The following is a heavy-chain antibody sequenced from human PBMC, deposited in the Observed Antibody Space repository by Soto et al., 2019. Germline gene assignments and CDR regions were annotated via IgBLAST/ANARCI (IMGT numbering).Heavy chain of an antibody. CDR3: ARLRYSSGWDRAVDY. V-gene: IGHV3-21*01. J-gene: IGHJ4*02. Sequence: GGSLRLSCAASGFTFSSYSMNWVRQAPGKGLEWVSSISSSSSYIYYADSVKGRFTISRDNAKNSLYLQMNSLRAEDTAVYYCARLRYSSGWDRAVDYWGQGTLVTVSS. D-gene: IGHD6-19*01. CDR2: ISSSSSYI. CDR1: GFTFSSYS.